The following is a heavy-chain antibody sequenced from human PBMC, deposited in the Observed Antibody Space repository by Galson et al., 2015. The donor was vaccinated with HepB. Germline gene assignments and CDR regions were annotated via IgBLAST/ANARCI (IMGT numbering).Heavy chain of an antibody. V-gene: IGHV3-21*04. Sequence: SLRLSCAASGFTFSTYSVNWVRQAPGKGLEWVSCISSTGGYIAYGDSVKGRFTISRDNAMNSLYLQMNSLRVEDTGVYFCARDLLPAGKTYGIDVWGQGTTVTVSS. CDR1: GFTFSTYS. CDR2: ISSTGGYI. D-gene: IGHD2-15*01. J-gene: IGHJ6*02. CDR3: ARDLLPAGKTYGIDV.